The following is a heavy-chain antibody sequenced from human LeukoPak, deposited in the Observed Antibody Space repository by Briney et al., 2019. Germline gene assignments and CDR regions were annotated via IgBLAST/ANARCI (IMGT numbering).Heavy chain of an antibody. CDR1: GGTFSSYA. V-gene: IGHV1-69*05. J-gene: IGHJ4*02. D-gene: IGHD3-22*01. CDR3: ARDRRPYDSSGYYYFDY. CDR2: IIPIFGTA. Sequence: SVKVSCKASGGTFSSYAISWVRQAPGQGLEWMGRIIPIFGTANYAQKFQGRVTITTDESTSTAYMELSSLRSEDTAVYYCARDRRPYDSSGYYYFDYWGQGTLVTVSS.